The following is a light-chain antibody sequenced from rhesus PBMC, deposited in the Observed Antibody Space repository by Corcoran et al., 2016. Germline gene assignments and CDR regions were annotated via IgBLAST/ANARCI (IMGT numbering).Light chain of an antibody. Sequence: QAALTQPRSLSGSPGPSVTISCTETSSDIGGYNYVSWYQQHPGTAPKLMIYEVSKRPSGVSDRFSGSKSGNTASLTISGLQAEDEADYYCCSYAGSYTYIFGAGTRLTVL. CDR2: EVS. CDR1: SSDIGGYNY. CDR3: CSYAGSYTYI. V-gene: IGLV2-32*01. J-gene: IGLJ1*01.